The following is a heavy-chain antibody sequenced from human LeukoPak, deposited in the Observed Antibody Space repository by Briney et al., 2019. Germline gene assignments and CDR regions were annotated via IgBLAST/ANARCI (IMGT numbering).Heavy chain of an antibody. V-gene: IGHV1-69*13. CDR2: IIPIFRRA. D-gene: IGHD3-3*01. J-gene: IGHJ6*03. Sequence: SVKVSCKASGGAFSSYAISWVRQAPGQGLKWMGGIIPIFRRANYAQKFQGRVTITADESTRTVYMELSSLRSEDTAVYYCATSYDFPYYYMDVWGKGTTVTVSS. CDR3: ATSYDFPYYYMDV. CDR1: GGAFSSYA.